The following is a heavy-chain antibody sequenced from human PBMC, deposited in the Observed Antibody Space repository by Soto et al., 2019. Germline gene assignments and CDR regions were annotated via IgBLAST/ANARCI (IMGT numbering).Heavy chain of an antibody. J-gene: IGHJ6*04. Sequence: PGGSLRLSCAASGFTFSSYGMHWVRQAPGKGLEWVAVISYDGSNKYYADSVKGRFTISRDNAKNMLYLQMNSLRVEDTAVYYCARGWFGPDVWGKGTTVSVST. CDR3: ARGWFGPDV. D-gene: IGHD3-10*01. CDR1: GFTFSSYG. CDR2: ISYDGSNK. V-gene: IGHV3-30*03.